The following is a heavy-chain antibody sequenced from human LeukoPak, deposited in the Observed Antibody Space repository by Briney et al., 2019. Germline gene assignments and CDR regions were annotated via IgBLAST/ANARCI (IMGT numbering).Heavy chain of an antibody. Sequence: GGSLRLSCAASGFTFSTYWMSWVLQAPGKVLEWVSFIYIGRSTYYADSVKGRFTISRDNSKNTLYLQMNNLRAEDTAVYYCARGRPVGASTVEDYWGQGTLVTVSS. CDR3: ARGRPVGASTVEDY. CDR2: IYIGRST. D-gene: IGHD1-26*01. J-gene: IGHJ4*02. CDR1: GFTFSTYW. V-gene: IGHV3-66*01.